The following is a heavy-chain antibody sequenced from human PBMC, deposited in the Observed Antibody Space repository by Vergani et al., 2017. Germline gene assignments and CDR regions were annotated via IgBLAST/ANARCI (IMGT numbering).Heavy chain of an antibody. CDR3: ARHVVPAAMEYFQH. CDR2: IYHSGST. Sequence: QVQLQESGPGLVKPSETLSLTCAVSGYSISSGYYWGWIRQPPGKGLEWIGSIYHSGSTYYNPSLKSRVTISVDTSKNQFSLKLSSVTAADTAVYYCARHVVPAAMEYFQHWGQGTLVTVSS. V-gene: IGHV4-38-2*01. J-gene: IGHJ1*01. D-gene: IGHD2-2*01. CDR1: GYSISSGYY.